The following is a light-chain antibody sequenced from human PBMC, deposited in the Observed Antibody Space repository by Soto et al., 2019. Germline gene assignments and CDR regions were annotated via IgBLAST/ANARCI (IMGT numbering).Light chain of an antibody. CDR1: QSVSSY. Sequence: EIVLTQSPATLSLSPGERATLSCRASQSVSSYLAWYQQKPGQAPSHLIYDASNRATGIPARFSGSGSGTDFPLTISKLEPEDFAVFYCQQRSNWPLTFGRGTKLEIK. V-gene: IGKV3-11*01. J-gene: IGKJ4*01. CDR2: DAS. CDR3: QQRSNWPLT.